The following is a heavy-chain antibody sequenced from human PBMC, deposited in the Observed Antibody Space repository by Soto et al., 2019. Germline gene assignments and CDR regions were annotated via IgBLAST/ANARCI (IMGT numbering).Heavy chain of an antibody. J-gene: IGHJ6*03. CDR2: IYYSGST. CDR1: GGSISSGGYY. D-gene: IGHD5-12*01. V-gene: IGHV4-31*03. CDR3: ARGVGGYDFYYYYYMDV. Sequence: QVQLQESGPGLVKPSQTLSLTCTVSGGSISSGGYYWSWICQHPGKGLEWIGYIYYSGSTYYNPSLKSRVTISVDTSKNQFSLKLSSVTAADTAVYYCARGVGGYDFYYYYYMDVWGKGTTVTVSS.